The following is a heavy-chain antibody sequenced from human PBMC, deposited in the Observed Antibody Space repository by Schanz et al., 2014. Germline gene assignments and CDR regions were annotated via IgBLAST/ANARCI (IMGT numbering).Heavy chain of an antibody. CDR1: GYTFTAYG. CDR3: ARGYGDSPTDF. CDR2: ISAQTGDT. D-gene: IGHD4-17*01. V-gene: IGHV1-18*01. J-gene: IGHJ4*02. Sequence: VQSVHSGTEVQKLGASVKVSCQTSGYTFTAYGITWVRQAPGQGLEWIGWISAQTGDTRYAQKMQGRVTMTRDVSSTTAFLELRSLRYDDTAVYYCARGYGDSPTDFWGQGTLVTVSS.